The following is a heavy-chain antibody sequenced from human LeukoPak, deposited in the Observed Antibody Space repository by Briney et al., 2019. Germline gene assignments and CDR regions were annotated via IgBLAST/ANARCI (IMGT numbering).Heavy chain of an antibody. CDR2: ISHDESNK. J-gene: IGHJ6*02. D-gene: IGHD3-9*01. CDR3: ASSLRYFYGMDV. V-gene: IGHV3-30*03. Sequence: GGSLRLSCAASGFTFSTYGMHWVRQAPGKGLQWVAGISHDESNKYYADSVKGRFTISRDNAKNSLYLQMNSLRAEDTAVYYCASSLRYFYGMDVWGQGTTVTVSS. CDR1: GFTFSTYG.